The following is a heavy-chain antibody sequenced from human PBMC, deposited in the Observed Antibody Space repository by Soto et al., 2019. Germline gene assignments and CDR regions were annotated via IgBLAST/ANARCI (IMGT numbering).Heavy chain of an antibody. CDR3: AREGDRGCIPYLAY. D-gene: IGHD6-19*01. CDR1: GGNESSSR. V-gene: IGHV3-64*04. Sequence: GGNESSSRLHPFHQAQGQGLEYVSAINTYGGSTYYEDSLKGRFTISRDTSKNQFSLKLSSVNAADKAVYYRAREGDRGCIPYLAYRRHGTLDTVSP. J-gene: IGHJ4*01. CDR2: INTYGGST.